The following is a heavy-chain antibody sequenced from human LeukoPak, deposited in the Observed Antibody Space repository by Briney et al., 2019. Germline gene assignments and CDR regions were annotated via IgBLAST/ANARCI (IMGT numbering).Heavy chain of an antibody. Sequence: PGGSLRLSCAASGFTFSSYAMHWVRQAPGKGLEWVAVISYDGSNKYYADSVKGRFTISRDNSKNTLYLQMNSLRAEDTAVYYCAKSDRSTRSQIGYCTNGVCLPPPHDAFDIWGQGTMVTVSS. J-gene: IGHJ3*02. V-gene: IGHV3-30*04. CDR1: GFTFSSYA. CDR2: ISYDGSNK. D-gene: IGHD2-8*01. CDR3: AKSDRSTRSQIGYCTNGVCLPPPHDAFDI.